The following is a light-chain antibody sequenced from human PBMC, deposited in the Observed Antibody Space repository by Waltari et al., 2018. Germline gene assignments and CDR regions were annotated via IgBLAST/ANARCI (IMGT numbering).Light chain of an antibody. CDR3: SSQSSDTVVI. V-gene: IGLV2-14*03. Sequence: QSALTQPASVSGSPGQSITISCTGSSSDVGRDDSVSWYQDHPGQAPKIIIYDVNNRPSGVSDRVSGSKSGNTASLTISGLQAEDEANYYCSSQSSDTVVIFGGGTKLTVL. CDR1: SSDVGRDDS. CDR2: DVN. J-gene: IGLJ2*01.